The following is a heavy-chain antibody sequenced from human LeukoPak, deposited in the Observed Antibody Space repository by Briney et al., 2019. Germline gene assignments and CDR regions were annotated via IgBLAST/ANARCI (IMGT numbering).Heavy chain of an antibody. CDR3: ARDGAVVTPGLYYYYYMDV. CDR1: GFTFSSYW. V-gene: IGHV3-74*01. Sequence: GGSLRLSCAASGFTFSSYWMHWVRQAPGMGLVWVSRINSDGSSTSYADSVKGRFTISRDNAKNTLYLQMNSLRAEDTAVYYCARDGAVVTPGLYYYYYMDVWGKGTTVTVSS. D-gene: IGHD4-23*01. J-gene: IGHJ6*03. CDR2: INSDGSST.